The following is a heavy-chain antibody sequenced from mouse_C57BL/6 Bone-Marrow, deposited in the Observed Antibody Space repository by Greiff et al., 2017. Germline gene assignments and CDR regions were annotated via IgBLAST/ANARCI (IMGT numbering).Heavy chain of an antibody. J-gene: IGHJ2*01. V-gene: IGHV1-81*01. CDR2: IYPRSGNT. CDR1: GYTFTSYG. CDR3: HTVVAGNDY. D-gene: IGHD1-1*01. Sequence: LVESGAELARPGASVKLSCKASGYTFTSYGISWVKQRTGQGLEWIGEIYPRSGNTYYNEKFKGKATLTADKSSSTAYMELRSLTSEDSAVYFCHTVVAGNDYWGQGTTLTVSS.